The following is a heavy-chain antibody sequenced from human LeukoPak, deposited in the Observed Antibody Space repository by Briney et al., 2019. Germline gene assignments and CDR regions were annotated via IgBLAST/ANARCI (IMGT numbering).Heavy chain of an antibody. Sequence: GASVKVSCKASGSTFNSYGISWVRQAPGQGLEWMGWISAYNGNTNYAQKLQGRVTMTTDTSTSTAYMELRSLRSDDPAVYYCARELEEYDILTGYYPRGYFQHWGQGTLVTVSS. CDR1: GSTFNSYG. D-gene: IGHD3-9*01. J-gene: IGHJ1*01. V-gene: IGHV1-18*01. CDR3: ARELEEYDILTGYYPRGYFQH. CDR2: ISAYNGNT.